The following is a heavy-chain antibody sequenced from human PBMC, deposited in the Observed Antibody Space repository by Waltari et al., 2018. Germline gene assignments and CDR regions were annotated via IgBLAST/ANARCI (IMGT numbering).Heavy chain of an antibody. Sequence: EVQLVESGGGLVKPGGSLRLSCAASGFTFSSYAMTWVRQAPGQGLGWVSSISSSSYDGYYADSVKGRFTISRDNAKNSLFLQVNSLRAEDTALYYCARDGGSFDYWGQGTLVTVSS. CDR2: ISSSSYDG. CDR3: ARDGGSFDY. V-gene: IGHV3-21*01. J-gene: IGHJ4*02. D-gene: IGHD3-16*01. CDR1: GFTFSSYA.